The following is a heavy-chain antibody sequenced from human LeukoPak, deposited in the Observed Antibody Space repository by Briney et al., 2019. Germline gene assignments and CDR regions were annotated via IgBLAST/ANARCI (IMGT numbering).Heavy chain of an antibody. D-gene: IGHD6-19*01. CDR1: GGSISSYY. V-gene: IGHV4-59*12. Sequence: SETLSLTCTVSGGSISSYYWSWIRQPPGKGLEWIGYIYYSGSTNYNPSLKSRVTISVDTSKNQFSLKLSPVTAADTAVYYCARDPGSSGWYYWYFDLWGRGTLVTVSS. CDR3: ARDPGSSGWYYWYFDL. J-gene: IGHJ2*01. CDR2: IYYSGST.